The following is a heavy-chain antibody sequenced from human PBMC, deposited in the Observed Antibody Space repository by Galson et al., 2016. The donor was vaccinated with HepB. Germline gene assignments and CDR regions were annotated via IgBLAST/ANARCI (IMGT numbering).Heavy chain of an antibody. V-gene: IGHV3-13*01. Sequence: SLRLSCAASGFSLSLYDMQWVRQVRGKGLEWVSAIGTPGDTYYSASVKGRFTVSRDNAKNSLGLQMNNLTADDTAGYYCARVSGSHGTGSSEPYDRWGQGTLVTVSS. J-gene: IGHJ4*02. D-gene: IGHD3-10*01. CDR2: IGTPGDT. CDR3: ARVSGSHGTGSSEPYDR. CDR1: GFSLSLYD.